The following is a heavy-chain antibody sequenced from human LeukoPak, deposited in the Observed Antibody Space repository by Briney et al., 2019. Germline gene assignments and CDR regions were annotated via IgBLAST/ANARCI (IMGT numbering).Heavy chain of an antibody. CDR3: ARHYEGIVVVVAALGGMDV. CDR2: IIPIFGTA. J-gene: IGHJ6*02. Sequence: ASVKVSCKASGGTFSSYAISWVRQAPGQGLEWMGGIIPIFGTANYAQKFQGRVTITADESTSTAYMELSSLRSEDTAVYYCARHYEGIVVVVAALGGMDVWGQGTTVTVSS. CDR1: GGTFSSYA. V-gene: IGHV1-69*13. D-gene: IGHD2-15*01.